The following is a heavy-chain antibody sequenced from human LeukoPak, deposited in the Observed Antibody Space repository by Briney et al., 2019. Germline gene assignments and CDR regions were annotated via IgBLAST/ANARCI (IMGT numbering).Heavy chain of an antibody. CDR1: GFTFSSYS. J-gene: IGHJ4*02. CDR3: ARVRGGILWFGELFDFDY. V-gene: IGHV3-48*01. Sequence: QTGGSLRLSCAASGFTFSSYSMNWVRQAPGKGLEWVSYISSSSSTIYYADSVKGRFTISRDNAKNSLYLQMNSLRAEDTAVYYCARVRGGILWFGELFDFDYWGQGTLVTVSS. CDR2: ISSSSSTI. D-gene: IGHD3-10*01.